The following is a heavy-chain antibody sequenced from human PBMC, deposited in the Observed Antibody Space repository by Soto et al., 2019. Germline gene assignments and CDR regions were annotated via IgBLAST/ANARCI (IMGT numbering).Heavy chain of an antibody. V-gene: IGHV3-74*01. J-gene: IGHJ4*02. CDR3: VRESGVAADC. Sequence: ESGGVLVQPGGSLRLSCVASGFTFDSHWMHWVRQAPGEGLVWVSRIKTDGYAAAYADSVKGRFTISRDNTKNTVHLQINSLRAEDTAVYFCVRESGVAADCWGQGTLVTVSS. CDR2: IKTDGYAA. CDR1: GFTFDSHW. D-gene: IGHD6-19*01.